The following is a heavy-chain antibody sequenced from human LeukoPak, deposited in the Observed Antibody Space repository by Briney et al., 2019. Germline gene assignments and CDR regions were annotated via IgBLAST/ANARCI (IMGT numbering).Heavy chain of an antibody. V-gene: IGHV4-34*01. D-gene: IGHD5-12*01. Sequence: SETLSLTCAVYGGSFSGYYWSWIRQPPGKGLEWIGEINHSGSTNYNPSLKRRVTISVDTSKNQFSLKLSSVTAADTAVYYCARTKSGYDPHRRGGYFDYWGQGTLVTVSS. CDR1: GGSFSGYY. CDR2: INHSGST. J-gene: IGHJ4*02. CDR3: ARTKSGYDPHRRGGYFDY.